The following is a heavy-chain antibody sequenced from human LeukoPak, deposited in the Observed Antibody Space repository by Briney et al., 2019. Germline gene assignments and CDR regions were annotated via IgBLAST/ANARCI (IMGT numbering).Heavy chain of an antibody. CDR1: GFTFSSYE. J-gene: IGHJ4*02. CDR3: AVSARVERVWHYFNY. V-gene: IGHV3-23*01. CDR2: ISESGGNT. D-gene: IGHD6-6*01. Sequence: GGSLRLSCAASGFTFSSYEMNWVRQAPGEGLEWVSGISESGGNTFYADSVKGRFTISRDNSKNTLFLQMNSLRAEDTAVYYCAVSARVERVWHYFNYWGQGTLVTVSS.